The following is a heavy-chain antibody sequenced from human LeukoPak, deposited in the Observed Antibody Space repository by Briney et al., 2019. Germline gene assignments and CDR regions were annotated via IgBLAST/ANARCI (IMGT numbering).Heavy chain of an antibody. CDR1: GGSISSSNW. J-gene: IGHJ5*02. CDR3: ARGRGIAVAGSWFDP. Sequence: PSGTLSLTCAVSGGSISSSNWWSWVRQPPGKGLEWIGEIYHSGSTNYNPSLKSRVTISVDKSKNQFSLKLSSVTAADTAVYYCARGRGIAVAGSWFDPWGQGTLVTVSS. CDR2: IYHSGST. V-gene: IGHV4-4*02. D-gene: IGHD6-19*01.